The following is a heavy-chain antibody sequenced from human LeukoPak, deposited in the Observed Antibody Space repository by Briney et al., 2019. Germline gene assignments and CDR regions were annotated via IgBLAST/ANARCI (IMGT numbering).Heavy chain of an antibody. CDR2: IYYSGST. J-gene: IGHJ4*02. Sequence: SETLSLTCTVSGGSISSSSYYWGWIRQPPGKGLEWIGSIYYSGSTYYNPSLKSRVTISVDTSKNQFSLKLSSVTAADTAAYYCARARGYSYGYPDYWGQGTLVTVFS. CDR1: GGSISSSSYY. D-gene: IGHD5-18*01. CDR3: ARARGYSYGYPDY. V-gene: IGHV4-39*07.